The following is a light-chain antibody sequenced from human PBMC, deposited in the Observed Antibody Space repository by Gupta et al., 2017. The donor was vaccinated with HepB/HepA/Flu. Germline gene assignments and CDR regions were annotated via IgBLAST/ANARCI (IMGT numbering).Light chain of an antibody. CDR3: QSADSSGTDVV. CDR1: ALPKQY. CDR2: KDS. J-gene: IGLJ2*01. V-gene: IGLV3-25*03. Sequence: SYELTQPPSVSVSPGQTARITCSGDALPKQYAYWYQQRPGQAPILVMYKDSERPSGIPERFSGSDSGTAVTLTISGVQAEDEADYYCQSADSSGTDVVFGGGTKLTVL.